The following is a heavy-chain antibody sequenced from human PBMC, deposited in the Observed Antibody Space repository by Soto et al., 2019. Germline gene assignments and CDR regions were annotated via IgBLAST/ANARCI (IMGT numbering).Heavy chain of an antibody. Sequence: QAQLAQSGAEVKKPGASVKVSCKASGYTLSTYDINWVRQAAGQGLEWMGWMDSYTGNTGYAQEFQGRLIMTRDTSINAAYMELSSLQSEDTAVYFCATGSQTLDYWGQGTLVTVSS. CDR2: MDSYTGNT. CDR1: GYTLSTYD. CDR3: ATGSQTLDY. J-gene: IGHJ4*02. V-gene: IGHV1-8*01.